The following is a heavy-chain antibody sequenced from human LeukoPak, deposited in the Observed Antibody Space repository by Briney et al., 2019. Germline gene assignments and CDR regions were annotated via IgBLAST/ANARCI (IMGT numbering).Heavy chain of an antibody. Sequence: SVKVSCKASGYTFTSYGISWVRQAPGQGLEWMGGIIPIFGTANYAQKFQGRVTITADESTSTAYMELSSLRSEDTAVYYCARDSRVVTAYDAFDIWGQGTMVTVSS. J-gene: IGHJ3*02. CDR2: IIPIFGTA. D-gene: IGHD2-21*02. V-gene: IGHV1-69*13. CDR1: GYTFTSYG. CDR3: ARDSRVVTAYDAFDI.